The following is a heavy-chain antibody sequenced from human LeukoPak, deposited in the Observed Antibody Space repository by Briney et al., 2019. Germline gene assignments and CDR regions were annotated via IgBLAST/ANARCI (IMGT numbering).Heavy chain of an antibody. CDR3: ARGLGIAAAVNWFDP. V-gene: IGHV1-2*02. J-gene: IGHJ5*02. Sequence: GASVKVSCKASGYTFTGYYMHWVRQAPGQGLEWMGWINPNSGGTNYAQKFQGRVTITADESTSTAYMELSSLRSEDTAVYYCARGLGIAAAVNWFDPWGQGTLVTVSS. CDR2: INPNSGGT. D-gene: IGHD6-13*01. CDR1: GYTFTGYY.